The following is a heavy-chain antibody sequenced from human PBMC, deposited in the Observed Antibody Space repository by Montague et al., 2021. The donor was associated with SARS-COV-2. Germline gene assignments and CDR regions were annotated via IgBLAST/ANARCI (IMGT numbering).Heavy chain of an antibody. CDR3: VGEKAGGHRNVFDI. CDR1: GFSIGSGDY. J-gene: IGHJ3*02. Sequence: SETLSLTCTVSGFSIGSGDYWGWIRQPPGRGLEWIGSIYHSGTTYYKPSLQSRLTLAIDTSTNQFSLRMTAATAADTAVFFCVGEKAGGHRNVFDIWGQGTTVTVSS. CDR2: IYHSGTT. V-gene: IGHV4-38-2*02.